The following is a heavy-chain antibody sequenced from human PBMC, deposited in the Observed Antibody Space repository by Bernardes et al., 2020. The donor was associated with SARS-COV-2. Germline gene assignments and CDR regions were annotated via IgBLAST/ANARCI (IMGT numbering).Heavy chain of an antibody. D-gene: IGHD4-4*01. J-gene: IGHJ6*02. CDR2: INSDGSIT. Sequence: GGSLRLSCAVSGLTFSNSWMHWVRQAPGQGLVWVSRINSDGSITAYADSVKGRFTISRDNAKNTLHLQMNSLRAEDTAVYYCEVNYYYGMDVWGQGTTVTVSS. V-gene: IGHV3-74*01. CDR3: EVNYYYGMDV. CDR1: GLTFSNSW.